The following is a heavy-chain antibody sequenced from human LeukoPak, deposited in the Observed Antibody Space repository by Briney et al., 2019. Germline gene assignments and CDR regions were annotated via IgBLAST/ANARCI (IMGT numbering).Heavy chain of an antibody. CDR3: ARPITMIVVVIPYYFDY. J-gene: IGHJ4*02. V-gene: IGHV3-30*19. D-gene: IGHD3-22*01. CDR1: GFTFSSYG. CDR2: ISYDGSNK. Sequence: PGGSLRLSCAASGFTFSSYGMHWVRQAPGKGLEWVAVISYDGSNKYYADSVKGRFTISRDNSKNTLYLQMNSLRAEDTAVYYCARPITMIVVVIPYYFDYWGQGTLVTVSS.